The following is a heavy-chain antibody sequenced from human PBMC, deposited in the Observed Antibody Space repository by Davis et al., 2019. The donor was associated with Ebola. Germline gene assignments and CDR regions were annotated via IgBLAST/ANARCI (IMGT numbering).Heavy chain of an antibody. Sequence: GGSLRLSCAASGFTFNIFDMHWVRQAPGRGLEWVAFVRSHGSDDHYADSVKGRFTISRDNSKNTLYLQMNSLRAEDTAVYYCARGDGYNFFGCWGQGTLVTVSS. D-gene: IGHD5-24*01. CDR3: ARGDGYNFFGC. J-gene: IGHJ4*02. CDR1: GFTFNIFD. CDR2: VRSHGSDD. V-gene: IGHV3-30*02.